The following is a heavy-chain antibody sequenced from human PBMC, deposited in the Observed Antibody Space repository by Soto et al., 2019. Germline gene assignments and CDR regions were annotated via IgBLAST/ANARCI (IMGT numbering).Heavy chain of an antibody. Sequence: PSETLSLTCTVSGGSISSYYWSWIRQPPGKGLEWIGYIYYSGSTNYYPSLKSRVSMSVDTSKNQFSLKLTSVTAADTAVYYCARTGRSPAQIYYYYGMDVWGQGTTVTVSS. CDR3: ARTGRSPAQIYYYYGMDV. J-gene: IGHJ6*02. CDR1: GGSISSYY. CDR2: IYYSGST. V-gene: IGHV4-59*12.